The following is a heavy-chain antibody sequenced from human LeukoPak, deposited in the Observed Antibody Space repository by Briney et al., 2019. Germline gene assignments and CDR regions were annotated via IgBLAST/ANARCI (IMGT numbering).Heavy chain of an antibody. CDR2: ISSSGDRT. J-gene: IGHJ4*02. Sequence: GGSLRLSCAASGFTFSSYAMSWVRQAPGKGLEWVSGISSSGDRTYYADSVKGRFTISRDNAKNSLYLQMNSLRAEDTALYYCARGAGGRYYDILTGYYFFDYWGQGTLVTVSS. V-gene: IGHV3-23*01. CDR1: GFTFSSYA. D-gene: IGHD3-9*01. CDR3: ARGAGGRYYDILTGYYFFDY.